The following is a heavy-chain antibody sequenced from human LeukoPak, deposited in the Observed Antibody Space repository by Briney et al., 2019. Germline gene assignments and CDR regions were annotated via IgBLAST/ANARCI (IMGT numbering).Heavy chain of an antibody. J-gene: IGHJ1*01. CDR3: AKDRSPYSGYSSSRTEYFQH. Sequence: PGGSLRLSCTASGFTFSSYAMPWVRQAPGKGLEWVAVISYDGSNKYYADSVKGRFTISRDNSKNTLYLQMNSLRAEDTAVYYCAKDRSPYSGYSSSRTEYFQHWGQGTLVTVSS. V-gene: IGHV3-30*04. CDR1: GFTFSSYA. CDR2: ISYDGSNK. D-gene: IGHD6-13*01.